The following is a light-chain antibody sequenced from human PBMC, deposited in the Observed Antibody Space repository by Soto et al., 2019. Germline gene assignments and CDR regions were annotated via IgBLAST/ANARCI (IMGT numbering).Light chain of an antibody. CDR2: DAS. CDR3: QQYEELPLT. CDR1: QSIVNY. V-gene: IGKV1-33*01. Sequence: DVQLTQSPSTLSASVGDRVAITCQASQSIVNYLNWFQFRPGKAPQLLISDASHLEPGVPSRFSGERSGTDYTLIINILQPEYVATYYCQQYEELPLTFGGGTRV. J-gene: IGKJ4*01.